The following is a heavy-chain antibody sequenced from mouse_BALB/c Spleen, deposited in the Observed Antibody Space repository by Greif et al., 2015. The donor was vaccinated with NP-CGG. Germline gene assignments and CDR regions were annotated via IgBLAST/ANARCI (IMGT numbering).Heavy chain of an antibody. Sequence: VKLVESGPGLVAPSRSLSIACTISGFSLTSYGVHWVRQPPGKGLEWLVVIWSDGSTTYNSALKSRLSISKDNSKSQVFLKMNSLQTDDTAMYYCARHSKGDYAMDYWGQGTSVTVSS. CDR3: ARHSKGDYAMDY. V-gene: IGHV2-6-1*01. J-gene: IGHJ4*01. CDR2: IWSDGST. CDR1: GFSLTSYG.